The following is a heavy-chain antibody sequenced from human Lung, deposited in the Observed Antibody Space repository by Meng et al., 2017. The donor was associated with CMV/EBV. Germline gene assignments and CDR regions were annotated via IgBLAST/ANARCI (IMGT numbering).Heavy chain of an antibody. D-gene: IGHD2-2*01. CDR3: AKVSAGNCATASCPPDS. V-gene: IGHV3-30*02. CDR1: GFSFGIYG. CDR2: IHHAGGYK. J-gene: IGHJ5*01. Sequence: GGSLRLXCAASGFSFGIYGMDWVRQAPGKGLEWVAYIHHAGGYKQYADSVMARFTISSDNSKNTLFLQMNSLRGEDTPLNFFAKVSAGNCATASCPPDSWGQGTLVTVSS.